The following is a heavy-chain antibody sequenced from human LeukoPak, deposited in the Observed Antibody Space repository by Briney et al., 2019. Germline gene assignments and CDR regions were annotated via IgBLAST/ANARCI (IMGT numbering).Heavy chain of an antibody. Sequence: PGGSLRLSCAASGLAFSASAMNWVRQTPGKGLEWLSFISSSSSDIYYGDSVRGRFTISRDNAKNSLYLQMNSLRAEDTAIYFCARGGDHGFDIWGQGTTVTVSS. CDR2: ISSSSSDI. CDR1: GLAFSASA. V-gene: IGHV3-48*01. J-gene: IGHJ3*02. CDR3: ARGGDHGFDI. D-gene: IGHD3-16*01.